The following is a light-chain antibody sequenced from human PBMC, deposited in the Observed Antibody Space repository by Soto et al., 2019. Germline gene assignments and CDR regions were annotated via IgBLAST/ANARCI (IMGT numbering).Light chain of an antibody. V-gene: IGKV3-11*01. CDR2: DAS. CDR1: QSVSSY. Sequence: EIVLTQSPATLSLSPGERATLSCRASQSVSSYLAWYKQKPGQAPRLLIYDASNRATGIPARFSGSGSGTDFTLTISSLEPEDFAVYHCQWRQGFGPGTKVDIK. J-gene: IGKJ3*01. CDR3: QWRQG.